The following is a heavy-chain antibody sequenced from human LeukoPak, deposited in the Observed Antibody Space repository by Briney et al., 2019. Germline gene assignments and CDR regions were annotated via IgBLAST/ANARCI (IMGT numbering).Heavy chain of an antibody. CDR3: ARESTYYYDSSGYDNDAFDI. CDR2: IYYSGST. Sequence: SETLSLTCTVSGGSISGHYWSWIRQPPGEGLEWIGYIYYSGSTNYNPALKSRVTISVHPAKKQFSLKLSSVTAPDTAVYYCARESTYYYDSSGYDNDAFDIWGQGTMVTVSS. CDR1: GGSISGHY. V-gene: IGHV4-59*11. D-gene: IGHD3-22*01. J-gene: IGHJ3*02.